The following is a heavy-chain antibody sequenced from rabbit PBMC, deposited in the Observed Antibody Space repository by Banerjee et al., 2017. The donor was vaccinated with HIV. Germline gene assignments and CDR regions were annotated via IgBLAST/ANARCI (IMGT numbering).Heavy chain of an antibody. Sequence: QLKETGGGLVQPGGSLTLSCTASGFTISSSYWMSWVRQAPGKGLEWIGYISTGDGSTYYASWVNGRFTISSDNAQNTLYLQLNSLTAADTATYFCARDLAAVTGWNFGLWGPGTLVTVS. V-gene: IGHV1S7*01. CDR1: GFTISSSY. CDR2: ISTGDGST. J-gene: IGHJ4*01. D-gene: IGHD7-1*01. CDR3: ARDLAAVTGWNFGL.